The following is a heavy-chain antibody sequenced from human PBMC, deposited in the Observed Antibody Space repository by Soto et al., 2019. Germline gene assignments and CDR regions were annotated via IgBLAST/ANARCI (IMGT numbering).Heavy chain of an antibody. CDR1: GFTFSSYS. CDR2: ITSDTKTI. Sequence: GGSLRLSCAASGFTFSSYSMNWVRQAPGKGLEWSAYITSDTKTIKYADSVKGRFTISRDNAKNSVYLQMNSLSDEDTAVYYCARSVEGHFDYWGQGTVVTVSS. CDR3: ARSVEGHFDY. D-gene: IGHD6-19*01. V-gene: IGHV3-48*02. J-gene: IGHJ4*02.